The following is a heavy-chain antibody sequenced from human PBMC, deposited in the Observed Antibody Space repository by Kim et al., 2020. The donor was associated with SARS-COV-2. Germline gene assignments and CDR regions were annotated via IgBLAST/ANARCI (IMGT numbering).Heavy chain of an antibody. V-gene: IGHV5-51*01. D-gene: IGHD6-13*01. J-gene: IGHJ6*02. CDR2: IYPGDSDT. Sequence: GESLKISCKGSGYSFTSYWIGWVRQMPGKGLEWMGIIYPGDSDTRYSPSFQGQVTISADKSISTAYLQWSSLKASDTAMYYCARQSFYSSSWYNYQYYYGMDVWGQGTTVTVSS. CDR1: GYSFTSYW. CDR3: ARQSFYSSSWYNYQYYYGMDV.